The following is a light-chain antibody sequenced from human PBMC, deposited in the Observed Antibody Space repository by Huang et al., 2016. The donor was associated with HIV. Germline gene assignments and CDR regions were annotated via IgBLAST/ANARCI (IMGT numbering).Light chain of an antibody. CDR3: QQYYSTPCT. Sequence: IVMTQSPDSLTVSLGDRATFECRSSQNILFSSTNRNSLAWYQQKPGQSPKLLVYWATARESGVPDRFTGSGSETDFTLTIDNVKAEDVAIYYCQQYYSTPCTFGQGTRLEI. CDR2: WAT. V-gene: IGKV4-1*01. CDR1: QNILFSSTNRNS. J-gene: IGKJ2*02.